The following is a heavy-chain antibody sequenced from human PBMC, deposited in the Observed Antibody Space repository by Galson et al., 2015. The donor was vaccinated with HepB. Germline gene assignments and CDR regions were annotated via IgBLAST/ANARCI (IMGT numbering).Heavy chain of an antibody. CDR1: GFTFSSYG. V-gene: IGHV3-30*02. CDR2: IRYDGSNK. J-gene: IGHJ4*02. CDR3: AKDRPPQTSIAVAYFDY. Sequence: SLRLSCAASGFTFSSYGMHWVRQAPGKGLEWVAFIRYDGSNKYYADSVKGRFTISRDNSKNTLYLQMNSLRAEDTAVYYCAKDRPPQTSIAVAYFDYWGQGTLVTVSS. D-gene: IGHD6-19*01.